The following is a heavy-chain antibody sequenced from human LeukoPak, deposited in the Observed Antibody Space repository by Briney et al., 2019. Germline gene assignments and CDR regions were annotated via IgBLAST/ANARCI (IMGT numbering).Heavy chain of an antibody. J-gene: IGHJ4*02. CDR3: AKGSRDTSGWYRDY. Sequence: GGSLRLSCAASGFNFHDYAMHWVRQVPGKGLEWVAHITWDAAAAHYADSVKGRFTISRDNSKNTLYLQMNSLRAEDTAGYYCAKGSRDTSGWYRDYWGQGTPVTVSS. CDR1: GFNFHDYA. CDR2: ITWDAAAA. V-gene: IGHV3-43D*03. D-gene: IGHD6-19*01.